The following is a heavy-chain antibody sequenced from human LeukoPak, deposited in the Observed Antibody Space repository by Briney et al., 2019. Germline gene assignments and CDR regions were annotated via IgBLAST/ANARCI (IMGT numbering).Heavy chain of an antibody. V-gene: IGHV4-4*07. J-gene: IGHJ3*02. CDR3: ARDYDSSGYYLSDAFDI. Sequence: PSETLPLTCTVSGGSISSYCWSWIRQPAGRGLEWIGRIYTSGSTNYNPSLKSRVTMSVDTSKNQFSLKLSSVTAADTAVYYCARDYDSSGYYLSDAFDIWGQGTMVTVSS. CDR2: IYTSGST. D-gene: IGHD3-22*01. CDR1: GGSISSYC.